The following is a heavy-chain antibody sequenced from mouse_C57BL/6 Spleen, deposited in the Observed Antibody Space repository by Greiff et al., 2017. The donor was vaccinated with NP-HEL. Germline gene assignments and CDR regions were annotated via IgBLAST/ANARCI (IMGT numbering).Heavy chain of an antibody. V-gene: IGHV1-18*01. CDR2: INPNNGGT. Sequence: EVQLQQSGPELVKPGASVKIPCKASGYTFTDYNMDWVKQSHGKSLEWIGDINPNNGGTIYNQKFKGKATLTVDKSSSTAYMELRSLTSEDTAVYYWARRGYGSSWFAYWGQGTLVTVSA. CDR1: GYTFTDYN. J-gene: IGHJ3*01. CDR3: ARRGYGSSWFAY. D-gene: IGHD1-1*01.